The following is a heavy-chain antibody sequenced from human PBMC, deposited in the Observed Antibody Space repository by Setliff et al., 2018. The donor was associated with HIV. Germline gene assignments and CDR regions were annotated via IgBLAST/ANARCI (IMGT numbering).Heavy chain of an antibody. CDR2: IYTSGST. V-gene: IGHV4-61*09. CDR3: VRGLSSGWYGYWYFDL. D-gene: IGHD6-19*01. Sequence: SETLSLTCTVSGGSISSGSYYWSWIRQPAGKGLEWIGHIYTSGSTNYNPSLKSRVTISVDTSKNQFSLKLSSVTAADTAVYYCVRGLSSGWYGYWYFDLWGRGTLVTVS. J-gene: IGHJ2*01. CDR1: GGSISSGSYY.